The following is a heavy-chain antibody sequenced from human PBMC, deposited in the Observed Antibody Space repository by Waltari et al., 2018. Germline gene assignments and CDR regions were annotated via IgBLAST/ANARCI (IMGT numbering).Heavy chain of an antibody. CDR2: IYSTGST. Sequence: QVQLLESGPGLVRPSETLSLTCTVAGDSMNNYYWHWIRQSAGKGLEWIGRIYSTGSTNYNPSLKSRVTMSIDTSESQFSLKLTSVTAADTAVYFCARNYYYDYWGQGILVTVSS. CDR3: ARNYYYDY. CDR1: GDSMNNYY. J-gene: IGHJ4*02. V-gene: IGHV4-4*07.